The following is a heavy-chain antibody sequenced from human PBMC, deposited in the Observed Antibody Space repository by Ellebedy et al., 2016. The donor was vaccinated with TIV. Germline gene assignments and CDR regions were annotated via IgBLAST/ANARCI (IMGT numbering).Heavy chain of an antibody. CDR3: ARALMGGGYIDY. D-gene: IGHD3-16*01. J-gene: IGHJ4*02. V-gene: IGHV4-59*01. CDR1: GDSISNYY. Sequence: SETLSLTCTVSGDSISNYYWSWIWQPPGKGLEWIGYIYYSGSTDYNPSLKSRVTVSVDTSKNQFSLKLSSVTAADTAVYYCARALMGGGYIDYWGQGTLVTVSS. CDR2: IYYSGST.